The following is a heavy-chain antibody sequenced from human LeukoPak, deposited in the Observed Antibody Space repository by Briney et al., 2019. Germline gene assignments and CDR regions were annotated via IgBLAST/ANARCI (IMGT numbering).Heavy chain of an antibody. D-gene: IGHD6-6*01. CDR1: SGSISSYY. V-gene: IGHV4-59*01. J-gene: IGHJ4*02. CDR2: IYYSGST. CDR3: AISSHPARYYFDY. Sequence: SETLSLTCTVSSGSISSYYWSWIRQPPGKGLEWIGYIYYSGSTNYNPSLKSRVTISVDTSKNQFSLKLSSVTAADTAVYYCAISSHPARYYFDYWGQGTLVTVSS.